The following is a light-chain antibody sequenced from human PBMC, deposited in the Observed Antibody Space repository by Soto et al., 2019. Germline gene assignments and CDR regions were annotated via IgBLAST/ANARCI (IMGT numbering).Light chain of an antibody. Sequence: QSALTQPASVSGSPGQSITLSCTGTSSDVGGYNYISWYQQHPGKAPKFIIYDVRNRPSGVSNRFSGSSSGNTASLTISGLQAEDEADYYCSSYTSSSTVIFGGGTKLTV. CDR2: DVR. CDR3: SSYTSSSTVI. CDR1: SSDVGGYNY. J-gene: IGLJ2*01. V-gene: IGLV2-14*01.